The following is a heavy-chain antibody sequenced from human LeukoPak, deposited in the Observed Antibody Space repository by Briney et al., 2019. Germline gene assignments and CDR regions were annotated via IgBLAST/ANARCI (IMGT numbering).Heavy chain of an antibody. Sequence: GGSLRLSCAASGFTFSSYWMSWVRQAPGKGLEWVANIKQDGSEKYYVDSVKGRFTISRDNAKNSLYLQMNSLRAEDTAVYYCARERYCSSTSWCIDAFDIWGQGTMVTVSS. CDR3: ARERYCSSTSWCIDAFDI. J-gene: IGHJ3*02. D-gene: IGHD2-2*01. CDR1: GFTFSSYW. CDR2: IKQDGSEK. V-gene: IGHV3-7*01.